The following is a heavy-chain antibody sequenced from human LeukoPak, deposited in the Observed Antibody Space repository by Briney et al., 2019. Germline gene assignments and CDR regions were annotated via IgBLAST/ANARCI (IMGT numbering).Heavy chain of an antibody. V-gene: IGHV3-9*01. CDR2: ISWHSGSI. CDR1: GFTFDDYA. J-gene: IGHJ4*02. CDR3: AKEGDDSSGYPDY. Sequence: GGSLRLSCAASGFTFDDYAMHWVRQAPGKGLVWVSGISWHSGSIGYADSVKGRFTISRDNAKNSLYLQMNSLRAEDTALYYCAKEGDDSSGYPDYWGQGTLVTVSS. D-gene: IGHD3-22*01.